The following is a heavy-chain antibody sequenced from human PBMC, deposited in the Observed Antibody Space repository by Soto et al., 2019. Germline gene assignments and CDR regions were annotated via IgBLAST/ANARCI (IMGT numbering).Heavy chain of an antibody. J-gene: IGHJ1*01. CDR2: VFYSGNS. V-gene: IGHV4-61*01. CDR1: GGSVNSGSYY. D-gene: IGHD3-16*01. CDR3: VRSSTLMGAALGE. Sequence: QVQLQESGPGLVKPSETLSLTCTVSGGSVNSGSYYWNWIRQPPGKGLEWLGYVFYSGNSNYKPSVRSRVAISVDTSKNQFFLRLSSVTAADTAVYYCVRSSTLMGAALGEWGQGTLVTVSS.